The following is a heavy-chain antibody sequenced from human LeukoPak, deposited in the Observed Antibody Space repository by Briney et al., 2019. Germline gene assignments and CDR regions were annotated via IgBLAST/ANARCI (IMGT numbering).Heavy chain of an antibody. V-gene: IGHV1-24*01. D-gene: IGHD4-23*01. Sequence: GASVKVSCKVSGYTLTELSMHWVRQPPGKGLEWMGGFDPEDGETIYAQKFQGRVTMTEDTSTDTAYMELSSLRSEDTAVYYCATDEDYGGNAKVYWGQGTLVTVSS. CDR3: ATDEDYGGNAKVY. CDR1: GYTLTELS. CDR2: FDPEDGET. J-gene: IGHJ4*02.